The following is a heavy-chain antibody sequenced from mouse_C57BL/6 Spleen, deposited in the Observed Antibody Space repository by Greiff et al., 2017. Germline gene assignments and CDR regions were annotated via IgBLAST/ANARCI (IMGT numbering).Heavy chain of an antibody. V-gene: IGHV5-17*01. CDR1: GFTFSDYG. J-gene: IGHJ4*01. D-gene: IGHD4-1*01. CDR2: ISSGSSTI. CDR3: ARSWDVGAMDY. Sequence: EVMLVEPGGGLVKPGGSLKLSCEASGFTFSDYGMHWVRQAPEKGLEWVAYISSGSSTIYYADTVKGRFTISRDNAKNTLFLQMTSLRSEDTAMYYCARSWDVGAMDYWGQGTSVTVSS.